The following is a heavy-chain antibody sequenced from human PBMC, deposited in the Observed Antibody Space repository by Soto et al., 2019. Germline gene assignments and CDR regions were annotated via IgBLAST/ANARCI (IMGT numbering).Heavy chain of an antibody. J-gene: IGHJ4*02. V-gene: IGHV3-23*01. D-gene: IGHD3-16*01. CDR1: GFTFSNFA. CDR2: VSGSGSAT. CDR3: AKGPEVGPSYFDY. Sequence: EVQLLESGGGLVQPGGSLSFSCAASGFTFSNFAMSWVRQAPGKGLEWVSAVSGSGSATFYADSVKGRFTISRDNSKNTLYLQMNSLRDEDSAIYYCAKGPEVGPSYFDYWGPGTLVTVSS.